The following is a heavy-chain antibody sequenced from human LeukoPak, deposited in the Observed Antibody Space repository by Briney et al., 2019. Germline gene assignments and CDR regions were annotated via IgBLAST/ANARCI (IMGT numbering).Heavy chain of an antibody. CDR3: AKDPGEDYYCYMDV. V-gene: IGHV3-30*18. CDR2: ISYDGSNK. CDR1: GFTFSSYG. J-gene: IGHJ6*03. Sequence: GGSLRLSCAASGFTFSSYGMHWVRQAPGKGLEWVAVISYDGSNKYYADSVKGRFTISRDNSKNTLYLQMNSLRAEDTAVYYCAKDPGEDYYCYMDVWGKGTTVTVSS.